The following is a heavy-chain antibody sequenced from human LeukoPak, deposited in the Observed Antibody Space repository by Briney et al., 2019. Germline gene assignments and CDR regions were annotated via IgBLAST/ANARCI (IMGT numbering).Heavy chain of an antibody. CDR3: ATDSPGSGTYSFDY. CDR1: GYTLTELS. Sequence: ASVKVSCKVSGYTLTELSMHWVRQAPGKGLEWMGGFDPEDGETIYAQKFQGRVTMTEDPSTDTAYMEVGSLRSEDTAVYYCATDSPGSGTYSFDYWGQGTLVTVSS. CDR2: FDPEDGET. V-gene: IGHV1-24*01. J-gene: IGHJ4*02. D-gene: IGHD1-26*01.